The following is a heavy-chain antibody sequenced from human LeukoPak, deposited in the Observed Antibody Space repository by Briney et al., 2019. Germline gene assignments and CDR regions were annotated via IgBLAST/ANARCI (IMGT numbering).Heavy chain of an antibody. D-gene: IGHD2-15*01. CDR2: IKQDGTEK. CDR1: GFTLSNHW. CDR3: ARGGLFKYFFDY. Sequence: GGSLRLSCAASGFTLSNHWMIWVRQAPGKGLECVANIKQDGTEKYYLDSVKGRFTISRDNAKNSLYLQMNSLRVEDTAVYYCARGGLFKYFFDYWGQGTPVTVSS. V-gene: IGHV3-7*01. J-gene: IGHJ4*02.